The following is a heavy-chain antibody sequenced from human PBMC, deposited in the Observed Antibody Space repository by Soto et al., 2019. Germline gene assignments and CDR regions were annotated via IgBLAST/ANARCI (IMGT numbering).Heavy chain of an antibody. CDR2: VNPILSMS. Sequence: QVQLVQSGAEVKRPGSSVKVSCKASGDTFSFYSINWVRQAPGLGLEWMGRVNPILSMSNYAQRFQGRVTMTADKSTSTAYRELSGLRSEDTAMYYCATSYGSGYRAVDYWGQGALVTVSS. J-gene: IGHJ4*02. CDR1: GDTFSFYS. D-gene: IGHD3-10*01. V-gene: IGHV1-69*04. CDR3: ATSYGSGYRAVDY.